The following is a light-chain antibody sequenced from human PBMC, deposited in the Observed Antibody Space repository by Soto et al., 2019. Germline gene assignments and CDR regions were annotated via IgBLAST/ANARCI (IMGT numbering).Light chain of an antibody. CDR2: GAS. J-gene: IGKJ4*01. Sequence: EIVMTQSPATLSVSPGERATLSCRASQSVSSNLAWYQQKPGQAPRLLIYGASTRATVIPARFSGSGSGTDFTLTISSLQSEDFAVYYCQQYNNWSPLTFGGGTKVDIK. CDR1: QSVSSN. CDR3: QQYNNWSPLT. V-gene: IGKV3-15*01.